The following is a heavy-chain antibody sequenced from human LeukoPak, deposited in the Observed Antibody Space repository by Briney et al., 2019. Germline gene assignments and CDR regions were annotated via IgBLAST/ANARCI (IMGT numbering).Heavy chain of an antibody. J-gene: IGHJ3*02. V-gene: IGHV4-4*09. Sequence: SETLSLTCTVSGGSISNYYWSWIRQPPGKGLEWTGYIYASGSTHYNPSLKSRLTISVDTSKSHFSFRLNSVTAADTAVYYCARHGDVFDAFDIWGQGTMLTVSS. D-gene: IGHD2-21*02. CDR2: IYASGST. CDR3: ARHGDVFDAFDI. CDR1: GGSISNYY.